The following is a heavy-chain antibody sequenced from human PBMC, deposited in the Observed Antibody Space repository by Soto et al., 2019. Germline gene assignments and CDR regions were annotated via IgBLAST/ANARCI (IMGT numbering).Heavy chain of an antibody. D-gene: IGHD3-22*01. CDR3: ATVLEGSSGYYINWFDP. V-gene: IGHV1-24*01. Sequence: ASVKVSCKXSGYTLTELSMHWVRQAPGKGLEWMGGFDPEDGETIYAQKFQGRVTMTEDTSTDTAYMELSSLRSEDTAVYYCATVLEGSSGYYINWFDPWGQGTLVTVSS. CDR1: GYTLTELS. J-gene: IGHJ5*02. CDR2: FDPEDGET.